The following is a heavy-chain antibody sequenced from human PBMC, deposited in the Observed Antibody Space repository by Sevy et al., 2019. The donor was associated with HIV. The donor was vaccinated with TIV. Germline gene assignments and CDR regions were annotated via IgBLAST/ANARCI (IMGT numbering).Heavy chain of an antibody. Sequence: GGSLRLSCAASGFTFSSYSTNWVRQAPGKGLEWVSSISSSSSYIYYADSVKGRFTISRDNAKNSLYLQMNSLRAEDTAVYYCARLSGTDYYDSSGYYYFDYWGQGTLVTVSS. J-gene: IGHJ4*02. D-gene: IGHD3-22*01. V-gene: IGHV3-21*01. CDR1: GFTFSSYS. CDR2: ISSSSSYI. CDR3: ARLSGTDYYDSSGYYYFDY.